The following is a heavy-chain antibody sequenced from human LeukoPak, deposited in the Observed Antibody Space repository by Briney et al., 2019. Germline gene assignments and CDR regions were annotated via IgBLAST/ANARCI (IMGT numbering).Heavy chain of an antibody. CDR2: TYYRSKWYN. V-gene: IGHV6-1*01. J-gene: IGHJ6*03. Sequence: SQTLSLTCAISGDSVSSNSAAWNWIRQSPSRGLERLGRTYYRSKWYNDYAVSVKSRITINPDTSKNQFSLQLNSVTPEDTAVYYCARDREIGYYYDSSGYSPPEYYYYYMDVWGKGTTVTVSS. CDR3: ARDREIGYYYDSSGYSPPEYYYYYMDV. CDR1: GDSVSSNSAA. D-gene: IGHD3-22*01.